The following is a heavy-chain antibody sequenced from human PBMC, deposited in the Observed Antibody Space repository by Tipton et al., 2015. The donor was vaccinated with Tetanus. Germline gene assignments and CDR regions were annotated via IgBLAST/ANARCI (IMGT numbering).Heavy chain of an antibody. CDR1: GGSISSSSYY. CDR2: IYTSGST. Sequence: TLSLTCTVSGGSISSSSYYWSWIRQPAGKGLEWIGRIYTSGSTNYNPSLKSRVTMSVDTSKNQFSLKLSSVTAADTAVHYCARLYCSGGSCYPNWFDPWGQGTLVTVSS. D-gene: IGHD2-15*01. J-gene: IGHJ5*02. V-gene: IGHV4-61*02. CDR3: ARLYCSGGSCYPNWFDP.